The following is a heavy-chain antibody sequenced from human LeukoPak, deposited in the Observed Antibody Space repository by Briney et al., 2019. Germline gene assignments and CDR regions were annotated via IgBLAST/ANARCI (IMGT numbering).Heavy chain of an antibody. D-gene: IGHD1-14*01. CDR1: GFSFSYHD. J-gene: IGHJ3*02. V-gene: IGHV3-64*01. CDR2: IGADGDRT. Sequence: GGSLRLSCAASGFSFSYHDMHWVRQAPGKGLEFVSSIGADGDRTFYANSVKGRFTISRDNSKGTMYLQMGALRPEDLAVYYCARELGGTKTGGFDICGQGTVVTVSS. CDR3: ARELGGTKTGGFDI.